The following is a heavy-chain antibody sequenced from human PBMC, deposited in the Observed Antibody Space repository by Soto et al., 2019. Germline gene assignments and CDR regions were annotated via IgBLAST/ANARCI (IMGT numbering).Heavy chain of an antibody. CDR1: LYSVFDGYQ. CDR2: IYQSGNT. V-gene: IGHV4-38-2*01. J-gene: IGHJ5*02. CDR3: ARVDATDWFDP. Sequence: LSLTCAVSLYSVFDGYQWGWVRQPPGKGLEWIGSIYQSGNTYYNPSLKSRVTISVDTSKNQFSLNLRSVTAADTAVYYCARVDATDWFDPWGQGTPVTVSS.